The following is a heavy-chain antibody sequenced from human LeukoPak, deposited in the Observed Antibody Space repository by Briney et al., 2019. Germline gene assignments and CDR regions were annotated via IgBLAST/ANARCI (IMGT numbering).Heavy chain of an antibody. Sequence: PGGSLRLSCAASGFTFSSYSMNWVRQAPGKGLEWVSYISSSGSTIYYADSVKGRFTISRDNAKNSLYLQMNSLRAEDTAVYYCARDPQQLVLGPFDYWGQGTLVTVSS. CDR3: ARDPQQLVLGPFDY. D-gene: IGHD6-13*01. J-gene: IGHJ4*02. CDR2: ISSSGSTI. CDR1: GFTFSSYS. V-gene: IGHV3-48*04.